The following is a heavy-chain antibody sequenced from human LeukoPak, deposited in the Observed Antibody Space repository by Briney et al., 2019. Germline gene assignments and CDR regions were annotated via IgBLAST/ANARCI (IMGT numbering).Heavy chain of an antibody. J-gene: IGHJ4*02. D-gene: IGHD6-13*01. CDR3: ARGRTRNYSSSWRYYFDY. CDR1: GGSFSGYY. CDR2: INHSGST. V-gene: IGHV4-34*01. Sequence: PSETLSLTCAVYGGSFSGYYWSWIRQPPGKGLEWIGEINHSGSTNYNPSLTSRVTISVDTSKNKFSLKLSSVTAADTAVYYCARGRTRNYSSSWRYYFDYWGQGTLVTVSS.